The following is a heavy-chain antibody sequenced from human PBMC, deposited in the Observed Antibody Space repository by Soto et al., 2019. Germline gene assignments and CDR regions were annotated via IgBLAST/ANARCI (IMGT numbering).Heavy chain of an antibody. Sequence: EAQLEESGGGLVQPGGSLRLSCAASGFTFSISWMHWVRQGPGNRPVWVSRINSDGSITTYADSVKGRFTISRDNAKKTLYLQMNSLTAADTAVYYCARDLENWGGECSSAFDIWGQGTMVTVSS. J-gene: IGHJ3*02. V-gene: IGHV3-74*01. CDR2: INSDGSIT. CDR3: ARDLENWGGECSSAFDI. D-gene: IGHD2-21*01. CDR1: GFTFSISW.